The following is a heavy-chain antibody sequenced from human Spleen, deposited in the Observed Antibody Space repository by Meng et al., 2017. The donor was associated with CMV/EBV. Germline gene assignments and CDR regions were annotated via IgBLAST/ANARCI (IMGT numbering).Heavy chain of an antibody. CDR2: ISWNGNNM. V-gene: IGHV3-9*01. CDR1: GFTFSDYA. CDR3: ASPRRYCSGGSCYGY. D-gene: IGHD2-15*01. Sequence: SLRLSCAASGFTFSDYAMHWVRQAPGKGLEWVSSISWNGNNMAYADSVKGRFTISRDNAKNTLYLQMNSLRAEDTAVYYCASPRRYCSGGSCYGYWGQGTLVTVSS. J-gene: IGHJ4*02.